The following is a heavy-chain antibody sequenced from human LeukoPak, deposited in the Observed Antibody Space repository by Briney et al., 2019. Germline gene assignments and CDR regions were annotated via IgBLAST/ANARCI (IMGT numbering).Heavy chain of an antibody. J-gene: IGHJ4*02. CDR1: GYTFTRYD. CDR3: ARDRFRYCSSTSCYPNFDY. V-gene: IGHV1-2*02. D-gene: IGHD2-2*01. Sequence: ASVKVSCKASGYTFTRYDMHWVRQAPGQGLEWMGWINPNSGGTNYAQKFQGRVTMTRDTSSSTAYMELSRLRSDDTAVYYCARDRFRYCSSTSCYPNFDYWGQGTLVTVSS. CDR2: INPNSGGT.